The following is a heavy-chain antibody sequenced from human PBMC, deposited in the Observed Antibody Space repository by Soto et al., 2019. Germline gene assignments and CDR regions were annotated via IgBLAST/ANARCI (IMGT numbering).Heavy chain of an antibody. V-gene: IGHV3-15*01. Sequence: PGGSLRLSCSASGFTFSNAWMSWVRQAPGKGLGWVGRIKSKTDGGTTDYAAPVKGRFTISRDDSKNTLYLQMNSLKTEDTAVYYCTTEWLLDAFDIWGQGTMVTVSS. CDR1: GFTFSNAW. CDR2: IKSKTDGGTT. D-gene: IGHD5-12*01. CDR3: TTEWLLDAFDI. J-gene: IGHJ3*02.